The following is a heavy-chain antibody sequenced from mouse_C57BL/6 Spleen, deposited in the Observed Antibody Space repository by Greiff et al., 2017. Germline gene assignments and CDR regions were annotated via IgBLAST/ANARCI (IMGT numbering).Heavy chain of an antibody. Sequence: EVQGVESGPELVKPGASVKISCKASGYSFTGYYMNWVKQSPEKSLEWIGEINPSTGGTTYNQKFKAKATLTVDKSSSTAYMQLKSLTSEDSAVYYCARSRAVVATEAMDYWGQGTSVTVSA. V-gene: IGHV1-42*01. D-gene: IGHD1-1*01. CDR3: ARSRAVVATEAMDY. J-gene: IGHJ4*01. CDR2: INPSTGGT. CDR1: GYSFTGYY.